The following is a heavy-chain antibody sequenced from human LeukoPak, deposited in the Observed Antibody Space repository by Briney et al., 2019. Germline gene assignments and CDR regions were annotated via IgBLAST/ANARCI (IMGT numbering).Heavy chain of an antibody. D-gene: IGHD6-13*01. J-gene: IGHJ4*02. CDR3: ARGWYVTSAIDY. CDR1: GGSFSGYY. Sequence: SETLSLPSAVDGGSFSGYYWSWIRRPPGKGLEWIGEINHSGSTNYNPSLKSRVTISVDTSKNQFSLKLSSVTAADTAVYYCARGWYVTSAIDYWGQGTLVTVSS. V-gene: IGHV4-34*01. CDR2: INHSGST.